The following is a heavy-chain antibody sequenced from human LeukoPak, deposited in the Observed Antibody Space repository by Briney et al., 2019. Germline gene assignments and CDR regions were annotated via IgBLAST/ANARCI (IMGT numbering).Heavy chain of an antibody. D-gene: IGHD6-19*01. Sequence: PGGSLRLSCAASGFTFSRYWMNWVRQAPGKGLEWVSGLAGRGPGAYYADSVKGRFTISRDNSKNTLYLQMNGLRAEDTAVYYCAKRGADGSGYDMDVWGQGTTVTVSS. V-gene: IGHV3-23*01. J-gene: IGHJ6*02. CDR3: AKRGADGSGYDMDV. CDR1: GFTFSRYW. CDR2: LAGRGPGA.